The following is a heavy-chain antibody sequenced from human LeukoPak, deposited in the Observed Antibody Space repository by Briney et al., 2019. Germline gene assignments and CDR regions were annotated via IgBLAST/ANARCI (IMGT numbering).Heavy chain of an antibody. J-gene: IGHJ4*02. D-gene: IGHD6-19*01. V-gene: IGHV3-48*03. CDR1: GFTFSSYE. CDR2: ISSSGSTI. Sequence: GGSLRLSCAASGFTFSSYEMNWVRQAPGKGLEWVSYISSSGSTIYYADSVKGRFTISRDNAKNSLYLQMNSLRAEDTAVYYCARVYSSGWHISGADYFDYWGQGTLVTVSS. CDR3: ARVYSSGWHISGADYFDY.